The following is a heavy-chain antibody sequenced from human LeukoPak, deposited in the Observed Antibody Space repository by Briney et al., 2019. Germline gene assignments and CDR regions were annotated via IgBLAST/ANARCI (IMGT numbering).Heavy chain of an antibody. D-gene: IGHD5-18*01. J-gene: IGHJ6*02. CDR1: GFTFSSYA. V-gene: IGHV3-23*01. CDR2: ISGSGGST. CDR3: AKGYSRLDYYYGMDV. Sequence: GGSLRLSCVASGFTFSSYAMSWVRQAPGKGLEWVSAISGSGGSTYYADSVKGRFTISRDNSKNTLYLQMNSLRAEDTAVYYCAKGYSRLDYYYGMDVWGQGTTVTASS.